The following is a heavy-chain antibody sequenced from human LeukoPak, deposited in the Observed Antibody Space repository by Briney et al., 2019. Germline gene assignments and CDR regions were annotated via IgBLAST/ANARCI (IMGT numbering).Heavy chain of an antibody. J-gene: IGHJ4*02. CDR2: IYYSGST. CDR3: ARARGIAARPVDY. D-gene: IGHD6-6*01. V-gene: IGHV4-39*07. CDR1: GGSISSSSYY. Sequence: SETLSLTCTVSGGSISSSSYYWGWIRQPPGKGLEWIGSIYYSGSTYYNPSLKSRVTISVDTSKNQFSLKLSSVTAADTAVYYCARARGIAARPVDYWGQGTLVTVSS.